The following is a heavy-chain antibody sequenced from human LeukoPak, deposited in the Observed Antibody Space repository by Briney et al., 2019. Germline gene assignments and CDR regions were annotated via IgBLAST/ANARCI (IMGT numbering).Heavy chain of an antibody. Sequence: SPTLSLTCAISGDSVSSNSVAWNWIRQSPSRGLEWLGRTYYRSKWYNDYAVSVQSRITINPDTSKNQFSLQLNSVTPEDTAVYYCARGFKYGFDHWGQGALVTVSS. V-gene: IGHV6-1*01. J-gene: IGHJ4*02. D-gene: IGHD2-8*01. CDR1: GDSVSSNSVA. CDR3: ARGFKYGFDH. CDR2: TYYRSKWYN.